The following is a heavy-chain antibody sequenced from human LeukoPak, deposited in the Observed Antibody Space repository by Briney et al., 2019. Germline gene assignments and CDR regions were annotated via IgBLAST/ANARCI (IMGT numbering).Heavy chain of an antibody. CDR1: GFTVSNNH. V-gene: IGHV3-53*01. Sequence: AGGSLRLSCAASGFTVSNNHMSCVRQAPGKGLEWVSVIFSGGTTYYADSVKGRFTISRDNSKNTLYLQMNSLRAEDTAVYYCAKGSSSHDYWGQGTLVTVSS. D-gene: IGHD6-13*01. CDR2: IFSGGTT. CDR3: AKGSSSHDY. J-gene: IGHJ4*02.